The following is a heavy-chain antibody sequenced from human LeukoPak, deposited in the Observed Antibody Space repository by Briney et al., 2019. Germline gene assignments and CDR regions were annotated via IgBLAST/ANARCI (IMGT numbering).Heavy chain of an antibody. CDR1: GFTFSSYG. CDR3: ARDLETLTLTTPVGY. CDR2: ISYDGSNK. D-gene: IGHD3-22*01. J-gene: IGHJ4*02. V-gene: IGHV3-30*03. Sequence: PGGSLRLSCAASGFTFSSYGMHWVRQAPGKGLEWVAVISYDGSNKYYADSVKGRFTISRDNSKNTLYLQMNSLRAEDTAVYYCARDLETLTLTTPVGYWGQGTLVTVSS.